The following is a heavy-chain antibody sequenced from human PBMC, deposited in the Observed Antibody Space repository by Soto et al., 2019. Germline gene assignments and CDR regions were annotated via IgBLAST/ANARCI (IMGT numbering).Heavy chain of an antibody. Sequence: GGSLRLSCAASGFTFSSYSMNWVRQAPGKGLEWVSAISGSGGSTYYADSVKGRFTISRDNSKNTLYLQMNSLRAEDTAVYYCAKDRKIRSGWYVFDYWGQGTLVTVSS. V-gene: IGHV3-23*01. D-gene: IGHD6-19*01. CDR3: AKDRKIRSGWYVFDY. CDR1: GFTFSSYS. CDR2: ISGSGGST. J-gene: IGHJ4*02.